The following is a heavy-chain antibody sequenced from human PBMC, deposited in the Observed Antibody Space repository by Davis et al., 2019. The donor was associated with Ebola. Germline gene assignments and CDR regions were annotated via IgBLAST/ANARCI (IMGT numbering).Heavy chain of an antibody. CDR1: GFTFSSSA. CDR3: VASAGTVGKFDY. Sequence: AASVKVSCKASGFTFSSSAMQWVRQARGQRLEWIGSIVLGSVNTNYAQKFQGRVTITRDMSTSTSYLDLSNLRSEDTAVYYYVASAGTVGKFDYWGQGARVTVSS. D-gene: IGHD1-14*01. V-gene: IGHV1-58*02. J-gene: IGHJ4*01. CDR2: IVLGSVNT.